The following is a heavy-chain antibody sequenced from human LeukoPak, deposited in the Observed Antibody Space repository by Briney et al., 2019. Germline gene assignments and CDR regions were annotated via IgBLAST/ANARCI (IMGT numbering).Heavy chain of an antibody. CDR1: GGSISSYY. D-gene: IGHD3-22*01. CDR3: ARGTMIVLFDY. J-gene: IGHJ4*02. CDR2: IYYSGST. V-gene: IGHV4-59*01. Sequence: SETLSLTCTVSGGSISSYYWSWIRQPPGKGLEWIGYIYYSGSTNYNPSLKSRVTISVDTCKNQFSLKLSSVTAADTAVYYCARGTMIVLFDYWGQGTLVTVSS.